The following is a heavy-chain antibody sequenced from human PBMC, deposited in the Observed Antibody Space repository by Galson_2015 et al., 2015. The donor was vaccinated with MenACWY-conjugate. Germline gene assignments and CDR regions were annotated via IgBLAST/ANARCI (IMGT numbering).Heavy chain of an antibody. CDR2: IYWDDDK. D-gene: IGHD2-15*01. CDR1: GFSLSTSGVG. CDR3: SRTGATPGDY. Sequence: PALVTPTPTLTLPCTFSGFSLSTSGVGVGWIRQPPGKALEWLELIYWDDDKRYSPSLRSRLTITKDTSKNHVVLTMTNMDPVDTATYYCSRTGATPGDYWGQGTLVTVSS. J-gene: IGHJ4*02. V-gene: IGHV2-5*02.